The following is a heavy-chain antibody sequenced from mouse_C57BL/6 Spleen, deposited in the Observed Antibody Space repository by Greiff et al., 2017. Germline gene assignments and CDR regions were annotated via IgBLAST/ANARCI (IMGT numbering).Heavy chain of an antibody. D-gene: IGHD2-4*01. CDR1: GYTFTSYT. Sequence: QVQLKQSGAELARPGASVKMSCKASGYTFTSYTLHWVKQRPGQGLEWIGYINPSSGYTKYNQKFKDKATLTADKSSSTAYMQLSSLTSEDSAVYYCARNAYDSPFDYWGQGTTLTVSS. V-gene: IGHV1-4*01. CDR3: ARNAYDSPFDY. CDR2: INPSSGYT. J-gene: IGHJ2*01.